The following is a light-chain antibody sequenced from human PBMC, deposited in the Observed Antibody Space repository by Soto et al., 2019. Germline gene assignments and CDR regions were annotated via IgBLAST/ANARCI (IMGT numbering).Light chain of an antibody. J-gene: IGKJ1*01. V-gene: IGKV4-1*01. CDR3: QQYYSTPQT. CDR1: QSILYSSNNKNY. Sequence: DLVLTQAPDSLAVSLGERATLNCKSSQSILYSSNNKNYLAWYQQKPGQPPKLLIYWASTRESGVPDRFSGSGSGTDFTLTISSLQAEDVAVYYCQQYYSTPQTFGQGTKVDI. CDR2: WAS.